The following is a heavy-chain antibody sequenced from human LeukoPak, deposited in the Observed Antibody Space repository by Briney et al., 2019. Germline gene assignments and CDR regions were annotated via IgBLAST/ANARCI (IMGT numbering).Heavy chain of an antibody. J-gene: IGHJ6*03. Sequence: GGSLRLSCAASGFTFKNYSMDWVRQAPGKGLEWVSVIYSGGSTYYADSVKGRFTISRDNSKNTLYLQMNSLRAEDTAVYYCARDTGPLSSYYYYMDVWGKGTTVTVSS. CDR3: ARDTGPLSSYYYYMDV. V-gene: IGHV3-66*02. D-gene: IGHD5-18*01. CDR2: IYSGGST. CDR1: GFTFKNYS.